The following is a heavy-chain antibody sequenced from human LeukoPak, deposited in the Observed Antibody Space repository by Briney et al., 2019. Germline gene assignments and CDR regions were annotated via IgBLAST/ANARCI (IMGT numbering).Heavy chain of an antibody. CDR1: GGSISSYY. CDR2: IYYSGST. Sequence: PSETLSLTCTVSGGSISSYYWSWIRQPPGKGLEWIGYIYYSGSTNYNPSLKSRVTISVDTSKNQFSLKLSSVTAADTAVYYCARDNRNGCFDYWGQGTLVTVSS. J-gene: IGHJ4*02. CDR3: ARDNRNGCFDY. D-gene: IGHD6-25*01. V-gene: IGHV4-59*01.